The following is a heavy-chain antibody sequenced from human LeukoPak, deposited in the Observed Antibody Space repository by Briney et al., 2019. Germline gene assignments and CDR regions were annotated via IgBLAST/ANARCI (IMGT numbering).Heavy chain of an antibody. D-gene: IGHD2-2*01. CDR2: SNSDGSST. J-gene: IGHJ4*02. CDR1: GFTFDDYG. Sequence: GGSLRLSCAASGFTFDDYGLSWVRQAPGKGLVWVSRSNSDGSSTTYADSVKGRFTISRDNAKNTLYLQMNSLRAEDTAVYYCAKDRGSGTYYFDYWGQGTLVTASS. V-gene: IGHV3-74*01. CDR3: AKDRGSGTYYFDY.